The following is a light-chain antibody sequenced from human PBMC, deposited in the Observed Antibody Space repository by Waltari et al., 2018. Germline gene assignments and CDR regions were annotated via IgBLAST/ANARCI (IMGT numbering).Light chain of an antibody. CDR1: SSDVGGYNY. Sequence: QSALTQPRSVSGSPGQSVTISCTGTSSDVGGYNYVSWYQQHPGKAPKLMIYDVSKRPSGVPDRVSGSKSGNTASLTISGLQAEDEADYYCCSYAGSPLFGGGTKLTIL. CDR3: CSYAGSPL. V-gene: IGLV2-11*01. J-gene: IGLJ2*01. CDR2: DVS.